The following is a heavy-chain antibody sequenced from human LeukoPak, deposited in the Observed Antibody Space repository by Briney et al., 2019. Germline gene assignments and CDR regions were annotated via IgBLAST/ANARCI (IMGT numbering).Heavy chain of an antibody. D-gene: IGHD1-26*01. Sequence: ASVKVSCKASGYTFTGYYMHWVQQAPGQGLEWMGWINPNSGGTNYAQKFQGRVTMTRDTSISTAYMELSRLRSDDTAVYYCARAPLGIVGATKPNFDYWGQGTLVTVSS. J-gene: IGHJ4*02. CDR3: ARAPLGIVGATKPNFDY. CDR1: GYTFTGYY. V-gene: IGHV1-2*02. CDR2: INPNSGGT.